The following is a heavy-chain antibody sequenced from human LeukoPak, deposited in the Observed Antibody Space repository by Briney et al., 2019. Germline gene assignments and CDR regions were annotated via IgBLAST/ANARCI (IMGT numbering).Heavy chain of an antibody. CDR2: IYSGGST. Sequence: QTGGSLRLSCAASGFTVSSNYMSWVRQAPGKGLEWVSVIYSGGSTYYAASVKGRFTISRDNSKNTLYLQMNSLRAEDTAVYYCARPRRQYGLGLGYWGQGTLVTVSS. CDR1: GFTVSSNY. J-gene: IGHJ4*02. D-gene: IGHD4-11*01. CDR3: ARPRRQYGLGLGY. V-gene: IGHV3-66*02.